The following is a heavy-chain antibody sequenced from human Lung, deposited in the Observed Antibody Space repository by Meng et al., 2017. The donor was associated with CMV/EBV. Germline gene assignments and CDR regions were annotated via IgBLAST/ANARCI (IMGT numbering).Heavy chain of an antibody. CDR3: ARDRTTGRYFDY. D-gene: IGHD4-11*01. CDR1: GGSICSGDYN. J-gene: IGHJ4*02. Sequence: QVQQQEACPGLLKTPQTPSLLSMVSGGSICSGDYNWSWIRQPPGKGLEWIGYIYYSGSTYYNPSLKSRVTISVDTSKNQFSLRLSSVTAEDTAVYYCARDRTTGRYFDYWGQGTLVTVSS. V-gene: IGHV4-30-4*01. CDR2: IYYSGST.